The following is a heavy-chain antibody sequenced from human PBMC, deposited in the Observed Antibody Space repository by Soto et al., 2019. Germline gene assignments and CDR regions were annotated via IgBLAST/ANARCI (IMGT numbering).Heavy chain of an antibody. V-gene: IGHV1-69*01. CDR3: ARGVRGYCSSTSCPNYYYYGMDV. Sequence: QVQLVQSGAEVKKPGSSVKVSCKASGGTFSSYAISWVRQAPGQGLEWMGGIIPIFGTANYAQKFQGRVTITADESTSTAYMELSSLRSEDTAVYYCARGVRGYCSSTSCPNYYYYGMDVWGQGTTVTVSS. CDR2: IIPIFGTA. J-gene: IGHJ6*02. D-gene: IGHD2-2*01. CDR1: GGTFSSYA.